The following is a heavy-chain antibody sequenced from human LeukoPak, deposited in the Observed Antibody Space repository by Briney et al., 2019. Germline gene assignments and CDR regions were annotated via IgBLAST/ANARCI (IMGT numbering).Heavy chain of an antibody. V-gene: IGHV3-7*03. D-gene: IGHD6-13*01. CDR3: ATSTAAAGTD. Sequence: GGSLRLSCAASGFTFSNLWMSWVRQAPGKGLKWVANIKQDGSEKYYVDSVKGRFTIPRDNAQNSLYLQMNSLRAEDTAIYYCATSTAAAGTDWGQGTLVTVSS. CDR1: GFTFSNLW. CDR2: IKQDGSEK. J-gene: IGHJ4*02.